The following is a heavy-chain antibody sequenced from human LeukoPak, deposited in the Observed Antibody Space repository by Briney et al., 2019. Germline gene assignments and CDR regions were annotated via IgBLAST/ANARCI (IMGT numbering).Heavy chain of an antibody. CDR2: IYYSGST. CDR1: GGSISSYY. J-gene: IGHJ4*02. V-gene: IGHV4-59*05. D-gene: IGHD2-2*01. Sequence: SETLSLTCTVSGGSISSYYWSWIRQPPGKGLEWIGSIYYSGSTYYNPSLKSRVTISVDTSKNQFSLKLSSVTAADTAVYYCARHMSIVVVPAASFDYWGQGTLVTVSS. CDR3: ARHMSIVVVPAASFDY.